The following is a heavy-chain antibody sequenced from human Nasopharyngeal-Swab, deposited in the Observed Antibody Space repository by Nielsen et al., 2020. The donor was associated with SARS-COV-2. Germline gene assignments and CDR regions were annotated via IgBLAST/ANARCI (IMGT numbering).Heavy chain of an antibody. CDR1: GFTFSSYW. CDR3: ARGLFSGSYFGY. V-gene: IGHV3-7*03. D-gene: IGHD1-26*01. CDR2: IKQDGSEK. Sequence: GSLRLSCAASGFTFSSYWMSWVRQAPGKGLEWVANIKQDGSEKYYVDSVKGRFTISRDNAKNSLYLQMNSLRAEDTAVYYRARGLFSGSYFGYWGQGTLVTVSS. J-gene: IGHJ4*02.